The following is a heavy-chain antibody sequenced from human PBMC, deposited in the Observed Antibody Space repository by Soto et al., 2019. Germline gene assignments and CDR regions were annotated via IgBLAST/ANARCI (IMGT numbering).Heavy chain of an antibody. V-gene: IGHV1-69*13. D-gene: IGHD3-22*01. J-gene: IGHJ4*02. CDR2: IISIFGTA. Sequence: GASVKVSCKASGGTFSSYAISWVRQALGKGLEWMGGIISIFGTANYAQKFQRRVTITADESTSTAYRELSSLRSEDTAVYYCGSYGVAYYYYSSGSPPLFWGQGTLVTVSS. CDR1: GGTFSSYA. CDR3: GSYGVAYYYYSSGSPPLF.